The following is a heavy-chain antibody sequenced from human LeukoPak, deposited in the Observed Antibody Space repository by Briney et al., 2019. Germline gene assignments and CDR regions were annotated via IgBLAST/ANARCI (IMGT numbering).Heavy chain of an antibody. D-gene: IGHD4-17*01. V-gene: IGHV3-21*01. CDR3: ARERMTDTGFDP. CDR2: ISSRSSYI. CDR1: GFKFSIYS. J-gene: IGHJ5*02. Sequence: PGGSLRLSCAASGFKFSIYSMNWVRQAPGKGLEWVSSISSRSSYIHYADSVKGRFTISRDNAKNSLYLQMNSLRAEDTAVYYCARERMTDTGFDPWGQGTLVTVSS.